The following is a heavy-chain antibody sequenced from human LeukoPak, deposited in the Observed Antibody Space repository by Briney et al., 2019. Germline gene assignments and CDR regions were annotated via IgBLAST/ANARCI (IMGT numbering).Heavy chain of an antibody. D-gene: IGHD3-16*01. CDR2: ISWNSGSI. CDR1: GFTFDDYA. V-gene: IGHV3-9*01. CDR3: AKANRGANRYYYYYYMDV. J-gene: IGHJ6*03. Sequence: GRSLRLSCAASGFTFDDYAMHWVRQAPGKGLEWVSGISWNSGSIGYADSVKGRFTISRENAKNSLYLQMNSLRAEDTALYYCAKANRGANRYYYYYYMDVWGKGTTVTVSS.